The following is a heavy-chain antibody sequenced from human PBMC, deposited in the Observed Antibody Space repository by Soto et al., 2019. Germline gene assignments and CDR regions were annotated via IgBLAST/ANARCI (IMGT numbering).Heavy chain of an antibody. CDR2: INPNSGGT. Sequence: ASVKVSCKASGYTFTGYYMHWVRQAPGQGLEWMGWINPNSGGTNYAQKFQGWVTMTRDTSISTAYMELSRLRSDDTAVYYCARDRRIGNTRLSHDAFDIWGQGTMVTVSS. J-gene: IGHJ3*02. CDR3: ARDRRIGNTRLSHDAFDI. D-gene: IGHD5-12*01. CDR1: GYTFTGYY. V-gene: IGHV1-2*04.